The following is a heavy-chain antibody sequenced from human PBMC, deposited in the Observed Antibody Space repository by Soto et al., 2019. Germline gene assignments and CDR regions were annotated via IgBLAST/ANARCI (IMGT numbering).Heavy chain of an antibody. D-gene: IGHD3-3*01. CDR3: ARAITIFGVAPNWFDP. CDR1: GGSISSYY. CDR2: IHTSGST. J-gene: IGHJ5*02. Sequence: SETLSLTCTVSGGSISSYYWSWIRQPAGKGLEWIGHIHTSGSTNYNPSLKSRVTVSVDTSKNQFSLKLSSVTAADTAVYYCARAITIFGVAPNWFDPWGQGTLVTVSS. V-gene: IGHV4-4*07.